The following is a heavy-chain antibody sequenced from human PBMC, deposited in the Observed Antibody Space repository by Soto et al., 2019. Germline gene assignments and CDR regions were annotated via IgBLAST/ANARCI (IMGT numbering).Heavy chain of an antibody. CDR2: ISYDGSNK. Sequence: GGSLRLSCAASGFTFSSYAMHWVRQAPGKGPEWVAVISYDGSNKYYADSVKGRFTISRDNSKNTLYLQMNSLRAEDTAVYYCARGGSYGMGVWGQGTTVTVSS. CDR3: ARGGSYGMGV. CDR1: GFTFSSYA. J-gene: IGHJ6*02. V-gene: IGHV3-30-3*01.